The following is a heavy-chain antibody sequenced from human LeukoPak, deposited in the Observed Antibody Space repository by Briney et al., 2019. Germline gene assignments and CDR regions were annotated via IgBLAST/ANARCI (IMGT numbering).Heavy chain of an antibody. Sequence: SETLSLTCAVYGGSFSGYYWSWIRQPPGKGLEWIGEINHSGSTNYNPSLKSRVTISFDTSKSQFSLKLNSMTAADTAVYYCARGAQTYYDKAPVDYWGQGTLVTVSS. J-gene: IGHJ4*02. CDR2: INHSGST. D-gene: IGHD3-22*01. CDR3: ARGAQTYYDKAPVDY. CDR1: GGSFSGYY. V-gene: IGHV4-34*01.